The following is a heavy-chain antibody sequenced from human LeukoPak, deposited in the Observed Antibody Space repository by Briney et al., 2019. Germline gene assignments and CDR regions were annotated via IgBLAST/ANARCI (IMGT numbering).Heavy chain of an antibody. V-gene: IGHV3-48*03. CDR2: ISSSGSTI. CDR1: GFTFSSYE. Sequence: GGSLRLSCAASGFTFSSYEMNWVRQAPGKGLEWVSYISSSGSTIYYADSVKGRFTISRDNAKNSLYLQTNSLRAEDTAVYYCARDLDYGDYVLDYWGQGTLVTVSS. D-gene: IGHD4-17*01. J-gene: IGHJ4*02. CDR3: ARDLDYGDYVLDY.